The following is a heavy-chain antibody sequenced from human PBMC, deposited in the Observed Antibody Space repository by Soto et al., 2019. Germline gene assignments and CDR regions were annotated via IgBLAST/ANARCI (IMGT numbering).Heavy chain of an antibody. CDR3: VIVVVVAATRGGDY. V-gene: IGHV1-69*02. Sequence: GASVKVSCKASGGTFSSYTISWVRQAPGQGLEWMGRIIPILGIANYAQKFQGRVTITADKSTSTAYMELSSLRSEDTAVYYCVIVVVVAATRGGDYWGQGTLVTVSS. CDR2: IIPILGIA. D-gene: IGHD2-15*01. CDR1: GGTFSSYT. J-gene: IGHJ4*02.